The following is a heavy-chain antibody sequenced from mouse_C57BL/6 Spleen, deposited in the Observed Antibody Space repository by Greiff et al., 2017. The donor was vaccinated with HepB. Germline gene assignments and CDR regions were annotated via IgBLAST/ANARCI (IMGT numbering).Heavy chain of an antibody. CDR1: GYSFTDYN. V-gene: IGHV1-39*01. Sequence: EVQLVESGPELVKPGASVKISCKASGYSFTDYNMNWVKQSNGKSLEWIGVINPNSGTTSYNQKFKGKATLTVDQSSSTAYMQLNSLTSEDSAVYYCARTRTTVVYFDYWGQGTTLTVSS. CDR3: ARTRTTVVYFDY. J-gene: IGHJ2*01. D-gene: IGHD1-1*01. CDR2: INPNSGTT.